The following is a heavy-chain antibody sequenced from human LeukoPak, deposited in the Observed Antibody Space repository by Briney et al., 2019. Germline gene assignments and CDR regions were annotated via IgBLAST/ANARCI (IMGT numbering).Heavy chain of an antibody. Sequence: ASVKVSCKASGYTFTGYYMPWVRQAPGQGLEWMGWINPNSGGTNYAQKFQGWVTMTRDTSISTAYMELSRLRSDDTAVYYCARAVKVYDPSGMDVWGQGTTVTVSS. V-gene: IGHV1-2*04. CDR1: GYTFTGYY. CDR3: ARAVKVYDPSGMDV. J-gene: IGHJ6*02. CDR2: INPNSGGT. D-gene: IGHD1-1*01.